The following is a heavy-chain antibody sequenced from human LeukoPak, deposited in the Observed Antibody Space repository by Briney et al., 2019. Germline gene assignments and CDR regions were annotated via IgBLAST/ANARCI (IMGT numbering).Heavy chain of an antibody. J-gene: IGHJ6*03. CDR1: GYTFTSYY. D-gene: IGHD1-7*01. V-gene: IGHV1-46*01. CDR3: ARGGRYNWNYRGYYYYMDV. CDR2: INPSGGST. Sequence: EASVKVSCKASGYTFTSYYMHWVRQAHGQGLEWMGIINPSGGSTSYAQKFQGRVTMTRDTSPSTVYMELSSLRSEDTGVYYCARGGRYNWNYRGYYYYMDVWGKGTTVTVSS.